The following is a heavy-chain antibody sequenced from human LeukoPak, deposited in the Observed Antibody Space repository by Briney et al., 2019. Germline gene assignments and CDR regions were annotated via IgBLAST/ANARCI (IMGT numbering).Heavy chain of an antibody. CDR3: ARGHGYSYGKLQPFDY. V-gene: IGHV4-34*01. CDR2: INHSGST. J-gene: IGHJ4*02. CDR1: GGSFSGYY. D-gene: IGHD5-18*01. Sequence: SETLSLTCAVYGGSFSGYYWSWIRQPPGKGLEWIGEINHSGSTNYNPSLKSRVTISVDTSKNQFSLKLSSVTAADTAVYYCARGHGYSYGKLQPFDYWGQGTLVTVSS.